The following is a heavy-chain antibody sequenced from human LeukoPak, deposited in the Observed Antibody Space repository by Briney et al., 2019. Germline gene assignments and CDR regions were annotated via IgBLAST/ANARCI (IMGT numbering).Heavy chain of an antibody. CDR3: AKAYSSSSFPDY. CDR2: ISSSGYST. V-gene: IGHV3-23*01. D-gene: IGHD6-6*01. J-gene: IGHJ4*02. Sequence: GGSLRLSCAASGFTFSSYSMNWVRQAPGKGLEWVSGISSSGYSTYYADSVKGRFTISRDNSKNTLYLQMNSLRAEDTAVYYCAKAYSSSSFPDYWGQGTLVTVSS. CDR1: GFTFSSYS.